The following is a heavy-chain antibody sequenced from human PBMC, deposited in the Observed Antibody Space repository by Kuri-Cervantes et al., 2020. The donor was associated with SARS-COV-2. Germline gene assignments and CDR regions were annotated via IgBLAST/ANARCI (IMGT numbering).Heavy chain of an antibody. CDR3: ARDLGPVLRYWYFDL. J-gene: IGHJ2*01. CDR2: IKQDGSEK. Sequence: GGSLRLSCAASGFTFSSYWMSRVRQAPGKGLEWVANIKQDGSEKYYGDSVKGRFTISRDNAKNSLYQQMNSLRAEDTAVYDCARDLGPVLRYWYFDLWGRGTLVTVSS. V-gene: IGHV3-7*03. D-gene: IGHD2/OR15-2a*01. CDR1: GFTFSSYW.